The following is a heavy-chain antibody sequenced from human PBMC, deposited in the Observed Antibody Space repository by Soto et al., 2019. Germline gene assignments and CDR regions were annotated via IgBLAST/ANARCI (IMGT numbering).Heavy chain of an antibody. D-gene: IGHD3-10*01. CDR1: VVSISIYY. Sequence: PSWSXSLTCTLAVVSISIYYVIWIRHPAGKGRECIGRIYTSWSTNYNPSLKSRVTMSVDKSKNQFSLKLSSVTAADTAVYYCARDELWFGEYNWLETWGQGTLV. CDR2: IYTSWST. V-gene: IGHV4-4*07. J-gene: IGHJ5*02. CDR3: ARDELWFGEYNWLET.